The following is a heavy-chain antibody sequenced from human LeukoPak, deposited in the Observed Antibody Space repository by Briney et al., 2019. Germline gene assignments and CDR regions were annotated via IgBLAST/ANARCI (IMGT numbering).Heavy chain of an antibody. CDR1: GFTFSSYA. J-gene: IGHJ4*02. V-gene: IGHV3-23*01. Sequence: GGSLRLSCAASGFTFSSYAMSWVRQAPGKGLEWVSAISGSGGSTYYADSVKGRFTISRDNSKNTLYLQMNSLRAEDTAVYYCASRGYDFWSGYYTSSYWGQGTLVTVSS. CDR2: ISGSGGST. CDR3: ASRGYDFWSGYYTSSY. D-gene: IGHD3-3*01.